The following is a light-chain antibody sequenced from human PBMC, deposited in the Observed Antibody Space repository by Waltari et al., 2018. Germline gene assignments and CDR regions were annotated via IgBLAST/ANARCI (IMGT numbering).Light chain of an antibody. CDR1: SSDVGGYNY. J-gene: IGLJ2*01. CDR3: SSYTRSSTLGV. V-gene: IGLV2-14*01. Sequence: QSALTQPASVSGSPGQSITISCTGTSSDVGGYNYVSWYQQHPGKAPKLMIYEVSNRPPGVSNRLAGSKSGNTASLTNSGLQAEDEADYYCSSYTRSSTLGVFGRGTKLTV. CDR2: EVS.